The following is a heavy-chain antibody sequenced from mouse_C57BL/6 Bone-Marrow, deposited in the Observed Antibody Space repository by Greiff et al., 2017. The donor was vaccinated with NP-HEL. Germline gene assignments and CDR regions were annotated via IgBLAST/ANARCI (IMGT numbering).Heavy chain of an antibody. D-gene: IGHD2-1*01. J-gene: IGHJ2*01. CDR2: IYPRSGNT. CDR1: GYTFTSYG. CDR3: ATYGNYFDY. Sequence: VQLQQSGAELARPGASVKLSCKASGYTFTSYGISWVKQRTGQGLEWIGEIYPRSGNTYYNEKFKGKATLTADKSSSTAYMGLRSLTSEDSAVYFCATYGNYFDYWGQGTTLTVSS. V-gene: IGHV1-81*01.